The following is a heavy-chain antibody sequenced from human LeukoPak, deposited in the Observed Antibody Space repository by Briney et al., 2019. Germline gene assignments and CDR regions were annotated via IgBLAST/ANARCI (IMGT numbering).Heavy chain of an antibody. CDR3: ATRSPTSIWGSYRSHHIFDY. J-gene: IGHJ4*02. CDR1: GYTLTELS. CDR2: FDPEDGET. D-gene: IGHD3-16*02. Sequence: ASVKVSCTVSGYTLTELSMHWVRQAPGKGLEWMGGFDPEDGETIYAQKFQGRVTMTEDTSTDTAYMELSSLRSEDTAVYYCATRSPTSIWGSYRSHHIFDYWGQGTLVTVSS. V-gene: IGHV1-24*01.